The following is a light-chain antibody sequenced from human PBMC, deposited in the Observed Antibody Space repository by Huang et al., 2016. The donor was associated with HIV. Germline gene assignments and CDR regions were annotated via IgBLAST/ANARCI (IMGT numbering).Light chain of an antibody. V-gene: IGKV3-15*01. J-gene: IGKJ4*01. CDR3: QQYKNWPPT. CDR1: QSIYSN. CDR2: GAS. Sequence: EIVMTLSPATLSVSPGERATLSCRASQSIYSNLAWYQQKPGQAPRLLIDGASTRATGIPARFSGSGSGTEFTLTISSLQSEDSAVYYCQQYKNWPPTFGGGTKVELK.